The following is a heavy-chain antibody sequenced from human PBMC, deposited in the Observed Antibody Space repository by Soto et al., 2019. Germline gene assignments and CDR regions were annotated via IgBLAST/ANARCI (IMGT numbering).Heavy chain of an antibody. CDR1: GGSIRSNNW. J-gene: IGHJ4*02. CDR3: SRGDYDSSGYDI. CDR2: IYHRGTT. V-gene: IGHV4-4*02. Sequence: TLSLTCAVYGGSIRSNNWCSWVRQPPGKGLEWIGEIYHRGTTNYNPSLKSRVTISVNKAKNQFSLELTSVTAADTAVYYCSRGDYDSSGYDIWGQGTLVTVSS. D-gene: IGHD3-22*01.